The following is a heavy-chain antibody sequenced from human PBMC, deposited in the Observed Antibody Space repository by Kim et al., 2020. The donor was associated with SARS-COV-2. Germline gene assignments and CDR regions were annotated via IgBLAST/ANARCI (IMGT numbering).Heavy chain of an antibody. J-gene: IGHJ6*02. CDR3: TRAAGSETGIDV. Sequence: EDPASVKGRFTISRDEAKNSLYLQMNSLEIEDTAVYYCTRAAGSETGIDVWGQGTTVTVSS. V-gene: IGHV3-72*01. D-gene: IGHD2-15*01.